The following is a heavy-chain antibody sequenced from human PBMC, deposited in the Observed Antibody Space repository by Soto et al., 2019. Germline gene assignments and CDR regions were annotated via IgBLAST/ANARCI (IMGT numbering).Heavy chain of an antibody. CDR2: TYYKSRWNN. V-gene: IGHV6-1*01. D-gene: IGHD3-10*01. CDR1: GDSVSSNGAA. CDR3: TGITWFRGMDV. Sequence: SQTLSLTCAISGDSVSSNGAAWSWVRQSPSRGLEWLGRTYYKSRWNNDYALSVKSRITINPDTSKSQFSLHLHSVTPEDTAVYYCTGITWFRGMDVWGQGTPVTVSS. J-gene: IGHJ6*02.